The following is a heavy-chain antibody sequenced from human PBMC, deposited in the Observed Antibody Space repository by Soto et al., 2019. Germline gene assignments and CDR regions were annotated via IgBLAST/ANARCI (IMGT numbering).Heavy chain of an antibody. CDR1: GFTFSSYA. V-gene: IGHV3-23*01. Sequence: EVQLLESGGGLVQPGGSLRLSCAASGFTFSSYAMSWVRQAPGKGLEWVSAISGSGGSTYYADSVKGRFTISRDNSKNTLYLQMNSLRAEDTAVYYCARGAWDPEYYYYYMDVWGKGTTVTVSS. D-gene: IGHD1-26*01. J-gene: IGHJ6*03. CDR3: ARGAWDPEYYYYYMDV. CDR2: ISGSGGST.